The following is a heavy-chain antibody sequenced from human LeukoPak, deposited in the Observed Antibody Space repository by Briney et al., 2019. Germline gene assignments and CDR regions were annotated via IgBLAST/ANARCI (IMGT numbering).Heavy chain of an antibody. Sequence: SETLSLTCTVCGGSVSSGSYYWSWIRQPPGKGLEWIGYIYYSGSTNYNPSLKSRVTISVDTSKNQFSLKLSSVTAADTAVYYCARDLRVSEYFDLWGRGTLVTVSS. CDR2: IYYSGST. CDR3: ARDLRVSEYFDL. J-gene: IGHJ2*01. CDR1: GGSVSSGSYY. V-gene: IGHV4-61*01.